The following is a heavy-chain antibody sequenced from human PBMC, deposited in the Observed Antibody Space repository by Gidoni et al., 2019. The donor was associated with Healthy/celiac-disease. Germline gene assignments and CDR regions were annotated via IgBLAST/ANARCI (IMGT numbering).Heavy chain of an antibody. V-gene: IGHV4-30-4*01. Sequence: QVQLQESGPGLVKPSQTLSLTCTVSGGSISSGDYYLSWIRQPPGKGLECMGYIYYSGSTYYNPSLKRRVTISVDTSKNQFSLKLSSVTAADTAVYYCARGYYDFWSGSPQGWFDPWGQGTLVTVSS. CDR2: IYYSGST. CDR1: GGSISSGDYY. D-gene: IGHD3-3*01. CDR3: ARGYYDFWSGSPQGWFDP. J-gene: IGHJ5*02.